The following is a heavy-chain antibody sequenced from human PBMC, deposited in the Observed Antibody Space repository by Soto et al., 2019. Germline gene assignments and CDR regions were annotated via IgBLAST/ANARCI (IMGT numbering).Heavy chain of an antibody. D-gene: IGHD3-10*01. V-gene: IGHV1-58*01. CDR2: IVVGSGNT. J-gene: IGHJ4*02. CDR1: GFTFTSSA. CDR3: AASLWFGALLPFDY. Sequence: QMQLVQSGPEVKKPGTSVKVSCKASGFTFTSSAVQWVRQARGQRLEWIGWIVVGSGNTNYAQKFQERVTITRDMSTSTAYMELSSLRSEDTAVYYCAASLWFGALLPFDYWGQGTLVTVSS.